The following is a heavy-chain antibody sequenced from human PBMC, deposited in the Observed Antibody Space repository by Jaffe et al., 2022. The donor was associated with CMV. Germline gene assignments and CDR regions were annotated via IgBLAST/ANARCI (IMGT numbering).Heavy chain of an antibody. Sequence: EVQLVESGGGLVKPGGSLRLSCAASGFTFSSYSMNWVRQAPGKGLEWVSSISSSSSYIYYADSVKGRFTISRDNAKNSLYLQMNSLRAEDTAVYYCARLVVGIFGGATDYWGQGTLVTVSS. V-gene: IGHV3-21*01. D-gene: IGHD3-3*01. CDR1: GFTFSSYS. J-gene: IGHJ4*02. CDR3: ARLVVGIFGGATDY. CDR2: ISSSSSYI.